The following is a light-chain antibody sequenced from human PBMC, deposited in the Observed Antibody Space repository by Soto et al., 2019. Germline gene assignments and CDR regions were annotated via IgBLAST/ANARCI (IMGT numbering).Light chain of an antibody. CDR3: QSYDSSLSGSV. V-gene: IGLV1-40*01. Sequence: QPVLTQAPSVSGAPGQRVTISCTGSSSNIGAGYDVHWYQQLPGTAPKLLIYGNSNRPSGVPDRFSGSKSGTSASLAITGLQAVDEADYYCQSYDSSLSGSVFGGGTKLTVL. CDR2: GNS. J-gene: IGLJ2*01. CDR1: SSNIGAGYD.